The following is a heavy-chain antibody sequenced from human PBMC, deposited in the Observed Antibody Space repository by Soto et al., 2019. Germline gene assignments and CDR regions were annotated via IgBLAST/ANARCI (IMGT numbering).Heavy chain of an antibody. Sequence: GGSLRLSCAASGFTFSIYSMNWVRHAPGKGLEWVSYISSSSSTIYYADSVKGRFTISRDNAKNSLYLQMNSLRDEDTAVYYSAREDASSGTSSFDPWGKGTLVTVAS. J-gene: IGHJ5*02. V-gene: IGHV3-48*02. CDR3: AREDASSGTSSFDP. D-gene: IGHD2-2*01. CDR2: ISSSSSTI. CDR1: GFTFSIYS.